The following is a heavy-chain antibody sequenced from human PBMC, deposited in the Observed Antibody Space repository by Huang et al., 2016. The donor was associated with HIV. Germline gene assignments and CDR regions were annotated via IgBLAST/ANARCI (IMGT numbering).Heavy chain of an antibody. CDR1: GFTFGAYG. J-gene: IGHJ4*02. CDR2: ISSKAHGGTT. Sequence: EVQLVESGGTLIQPGRSLRLSCTASGFTFGAYGMSWFRQAPGKGLEGVGFISSKAHGGTTQYASSVKGRFIVSRDDSKNSAYLRMSSLKAEDTAVYYCSTVGGGIDYIGYTSAYYATGGYWGQGTLVTVSS. D-gene: IGHD6-19*01. V-gene: IGHV3-49*03. CDR3: STVGGGIDYIGYTSAYYATGGY.